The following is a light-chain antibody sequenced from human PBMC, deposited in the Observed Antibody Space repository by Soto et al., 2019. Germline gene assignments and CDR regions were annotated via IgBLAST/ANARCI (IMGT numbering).Light chain of an antibody. J-gene: IGKJ1*01. CDR2: DAS. Sequence: DIQMTQSPSTLSASVGDRVTITCRASQSISSWLAWYQQKPGKAPKLLIYDASSLESGVPSRFRGSGSATEFAVDISRLQPDDFATYYCHQYNSYWTVGHGTKVDIK. CDR3: HQYNSYWT. V-gene: IGKV1-5*01. CDR1: QSISSW.